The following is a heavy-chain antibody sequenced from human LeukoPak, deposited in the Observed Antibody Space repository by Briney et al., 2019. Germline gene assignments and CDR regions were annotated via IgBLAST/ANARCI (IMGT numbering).Heavy chain of an antibody. V-gene: IGHV1-3*01. Sequence: GASVKVSCKASGYTFTRYAMHWVRQAPGQRLEWMGWINAGNGNTKYSQKFQGRVTITRDTSASTAYMELSSLRSEDTAVYYCARRRGYGSGSFYYFDYWGQGTLVTVSS. J-gene: IGHJ4*02. CDR3: ARRRGYGSGSFYYFDY. D-gene: IGHD3-10*01. CDR1: GYTFTRYA. CDR2: INAGNGNT.